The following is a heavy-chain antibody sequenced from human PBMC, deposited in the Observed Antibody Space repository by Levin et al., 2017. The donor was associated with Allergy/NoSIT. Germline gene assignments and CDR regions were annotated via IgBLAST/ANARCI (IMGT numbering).Heavy chain of an antibody. Sequence: ASETLSLTCTFSGGSISSSGYCWGWIRQPPGKGLEWIGMVRNTGTTYYNPSLKSRVTMSVDTSKNQFSLKLSSVTAADTAVYYCARQTDGSSKTDYWGQGTLVTVSS. D-gene: IGHD6-6*01. V-gene: IGHV4-39*01. CDR1: GGSISSSGYC. CDR2: VRNTGTT. J-gene: IGHJ4*02. CDR3: ARQTDGSSKTDY.